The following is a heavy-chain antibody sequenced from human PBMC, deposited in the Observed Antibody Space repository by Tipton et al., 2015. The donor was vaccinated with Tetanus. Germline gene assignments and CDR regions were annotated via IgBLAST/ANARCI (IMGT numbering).Heavy chain of an antibody. CDR3: AREADCSGGSCFSGDFDT. D-gene: IGHD2-15*01. CDR2: SWYDGTDK. V-gene: IGHV3-33*01. J-gene: IGHJ4*02. Sequence: LSLTCAASGFIFSSYGVHWVRQAPGKGLEWLAVSWYDGTDKYYADSVKGRFTISRDNSKNTLYLQMNSLRAEDTALYYCAREADCSGGSCFSGDFDTWGQGTQVTVSS. CDR1: GFIFSSYG.